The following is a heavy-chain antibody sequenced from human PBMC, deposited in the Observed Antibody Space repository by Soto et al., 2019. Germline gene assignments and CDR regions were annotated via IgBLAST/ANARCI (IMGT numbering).Heavy chain of an antibody. CDR1: GGSISSYY. CDR3: AREQQQLTDGMDV. Sequence: QVQLQESGPGLVKPSETLSLTCTVSGGSISSYYWSWIRQPPGKGLEWIGYIYYSGSTNYNPSLKIRVTISVDTSKNQFSLKLSSVTAADTAVYYCAREQQQLTDGMDVWGQGTTVTVSS. V-gene: IGHV4-59*01. J-gene: IGHJ6*02. D-gene: IGHD6-13*01. CDR2: IYYSGST.